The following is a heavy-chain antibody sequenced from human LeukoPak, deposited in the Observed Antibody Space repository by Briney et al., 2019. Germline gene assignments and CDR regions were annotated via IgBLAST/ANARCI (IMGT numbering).Heavy chain of an antibody. J-gene: IGHJ4*02. CDR3: ARGLAYCGGDCYDY. V-gene: IGHV4-59*01. CDR1: GGSISNYY. Sequence: SETLSLTCTVSGGSISNYYWSWIRQPPGKGPEWIGYIFYSGSTNYNPSLKSRVTISVDTSKNHFSLKLSSVTAADTAVYYCARGLAYCGGDCYDYWGQGTLVTVSS. D-gene: IGHD2-21*01. CDR2: IFYSGST.